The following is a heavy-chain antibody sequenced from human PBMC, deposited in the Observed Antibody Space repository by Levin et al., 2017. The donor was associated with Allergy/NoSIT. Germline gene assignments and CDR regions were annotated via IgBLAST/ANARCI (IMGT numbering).Heavy chain of an antibody. CDR2: INPNSGGT. V-gene: IGHV1-2*02. Sequence: TGGSLRLSCKASGYTFTAYYMHWVRQAPGQGLEWMGWINPNSGGTNYAQKFQGRVTMTRDTSISTAYMELSRLRSDDTAVYYCAREPVRGGNGDWFDPWGQGTLVTVSS. J-gene: IGHJ5*02. CDR1: GYTFTAYY. D-gene: IGHD3-10*01. CDR3: AREPVRGGNGDWFDP.